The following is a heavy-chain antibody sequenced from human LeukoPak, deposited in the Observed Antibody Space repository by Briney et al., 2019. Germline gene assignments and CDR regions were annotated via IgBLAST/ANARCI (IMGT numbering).Heavy chain of an antibody. V-gene: IGHV4-30-2*01. J-gene: IGHJ4*02. D-gene: IGHD1-20*01. CDR3: ARGTNPLYNWQHEGFDY. CDR1: GGSISSGGYY. CDR2: IYQSGGS. Sequence: PSETLSLTCTVSGGSISSGGYYWSWIRQPPGKGLEWVGYIYQSGGSFYNPSLKSRVTISIDRPKNQFSLKMNSVTAADTAVYYCARGTNPLYNWQHEGFDYWGQGTLIAVSS.